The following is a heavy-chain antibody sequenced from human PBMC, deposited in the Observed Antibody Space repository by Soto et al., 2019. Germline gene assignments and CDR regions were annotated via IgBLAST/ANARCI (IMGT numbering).Heavy chain of an antibody. CDR1: GGSISSGDYY. Sequence: SETLSLACTVSGGSISSGDYYWSWIRQPPGKGLEWIGYIYYSGSTYYNPSLKSRVTISVDTSKNQFSLKLSSVTAADTAVYYCARVYGDHFSMFSWGQGTLVTVSS. V-gene: IGHV4-30-4*01. D-gene: IGHD4-17*01. CDR2: IYYSGST. CDR3: ARVYGDHFSMFS. J-gene: IGHJ5*02.